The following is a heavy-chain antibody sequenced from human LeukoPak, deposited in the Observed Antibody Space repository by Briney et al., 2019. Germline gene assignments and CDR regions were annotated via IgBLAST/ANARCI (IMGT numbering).Heavy chain of an antibody. J-gene: IGHJ4*02. V-gene: IGHV3-9*01. CDR3: AKGKKMTVAGLFDY. Sequence: GRSLRLSCAASGFTFDDYAMHWVQQAPGKGLEWVSGISWNSGGIGYADSVKGRFTISRDNAKNSLYLQMNSLRADDTALYYCAKGKKMTVAGLFDYWGQGTLVTVSS. CDR2: ISWNSGGI. CDR1: GFTFDDYA. D-gene: IGHD6-19*01.